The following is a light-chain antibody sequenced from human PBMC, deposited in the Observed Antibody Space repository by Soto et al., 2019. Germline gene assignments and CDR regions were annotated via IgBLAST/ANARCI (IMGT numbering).Light chain of an antibody. Sequence: EIVMTQSPATLSVSPGDRAALSCRASQSVGSNFAWYQQKPGQAPRLLIYGASTRATGIPARFSGSGSGTEFTLTISSLQSEDFAIYFCQQYNNWPPDRTFGQGTKVEIK. J-gene: IGKJ1*01. V-gene: IGKV3-15*01. CDR3: QQYNNWPPDRT. CDR2: GAS. CDR1: QSVGSN.